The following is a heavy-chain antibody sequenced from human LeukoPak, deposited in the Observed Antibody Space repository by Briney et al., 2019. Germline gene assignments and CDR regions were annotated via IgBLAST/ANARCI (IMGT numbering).Heavy chain of an antibody. D-gene: IGHD6-13*01. CDR1: GFTFSGYA. CDR3: AKVGGGRIAAAGSHY. J-gene: IGHJ4*02. CDR2: VGGSDGST. V-gene: IGHV3-23*01. Sequence: GSLRLSCAASGFTFSGYAMTWVRQAPGKGLEWVSGVGGSDGSTFYADSVKGRFTISRDNSKNTLYLQMNSLRVEDTAVYYCAKVGGGRIAAAGSHYWGQGTLVTVSS.